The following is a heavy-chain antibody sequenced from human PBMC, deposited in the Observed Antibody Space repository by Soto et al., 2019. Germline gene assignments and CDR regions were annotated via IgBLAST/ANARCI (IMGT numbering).Heavy chain of an antibody. CDR3: ARDRRSLGIVVVPAAMGDYYYYGMDV. J-gene: IGHJ6*02. D-gene: IGHD2-2*01. Sequence: SVKGSCKASGGTFSSYAISWVRQAPGQGLGWMGGIIPIFGTANYAQKFQGRVTITADESTSTAYMELSSLRSEDTAVYYCARDRRSLGIVVVPAAMGDYYYYGMDVWGHGTTVTVSS. CDR1: GGTFSSYA. CDR2: IIPIFGTA. V-gene: IGHV1-69*13.